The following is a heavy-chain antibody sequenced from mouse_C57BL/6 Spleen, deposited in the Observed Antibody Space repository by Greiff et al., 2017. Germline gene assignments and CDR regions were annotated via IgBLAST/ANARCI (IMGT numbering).Heavy chain of an antibody. CDR2: ISSGSSTI. CDR1: GFTFSDYG. CDR3: AREAIYYDYDGAMDY. V-gene: IGHV5-17*01. Sequence: EVQVVESGGGLVKPGGSLKLSCAASGFTFSDYGMHWVRQAPEKGLEWVAYISSGSSTIYYADTVKGRFTISRDNAKNTLFLQMTSLRSEDTAMYYCAREAIYYDYDGAMDYWGQGTSVTVSS. D-gene: IGHD2-4*01. J-gene: IGHJ4*01.